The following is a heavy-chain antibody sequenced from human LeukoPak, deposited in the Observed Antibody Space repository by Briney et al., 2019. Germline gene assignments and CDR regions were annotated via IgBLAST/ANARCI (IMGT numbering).Heavy chain of an antibody. J-gene: IGHJ5*02. Sequence: SQTLSLTCTVSGGSISSGGYYWSWIRQHPGKGLEWIGYIYYSGSTHYNPSLKSRVTISVDTSKNQFSLKLSSVTAADTAVYYCARAGTMVRGPLNWFDPWGQGTLVTVSS. V-gene: IGHV4-31*03. CDR3: ARAGTMVRGPLNWFDP. CDR1: GGSISSGGYY. CDR2: IYYSGST. D-gene: IGHD3-10*01.